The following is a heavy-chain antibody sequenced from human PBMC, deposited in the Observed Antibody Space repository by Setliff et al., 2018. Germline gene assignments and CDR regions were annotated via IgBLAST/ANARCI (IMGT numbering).Heavy chain of an antibody. D-gene: IGHD3-10*01. Sequence: PSETLSLTCSVSGGIIYDHWWTWIRQPAGAGLEWIGRIYSDGSADYNPSLRSRVTISVDKSKNQFFLKLTSMTAADTAVYYCARVDFTMIQGVLGLWGQGTLVTVSS. V-gene: IGHV4-4*07. J-gene: IGHJ1*01. CDR3: ARVDFTMIQGVLGL. CDR2: IYSDGSA. CDR1: GGIIYDHW.